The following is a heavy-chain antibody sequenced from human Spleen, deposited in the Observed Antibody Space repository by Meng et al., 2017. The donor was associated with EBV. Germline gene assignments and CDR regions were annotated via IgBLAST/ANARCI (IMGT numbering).Heavy chain of an antibody. CDR3: ARQSYSGTENWFDP. Sequence: QVRLAQSVPGLAKPPQTPARSVGCAGGSLSSGYYYWSWIRQPPGKGLEWMGYIYYSGSTYYNPTLKSRITMSVDTSKNEFSLKLTSATATDTAVYYCARQSYSGTENWFDPWGQGSLVTVSS. CDR1: GGSLSSGYYY. D-gene: IGHD3-10*01. J-gene: IGHJ5*02. CDR2: IYYSGST. V-gene: IGHV4-30-4*01.